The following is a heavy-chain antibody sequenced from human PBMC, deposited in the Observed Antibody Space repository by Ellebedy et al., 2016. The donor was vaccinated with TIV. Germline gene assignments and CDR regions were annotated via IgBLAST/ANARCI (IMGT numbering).Heavy chain of an antibody. CDR1: GFAFKNSW. CDR2: IKPDGTDK. D-gene: IGHD6-13*01. CDR3: ARGGASSLPFDP. V-gene: IGHV3-7*01. J-gene: IGHJ5*02. Sequence: GGSLRLSCAASGFAFKNSWMSWVRQAPGKGPEWVANIKPDGTDKLYVDAAKGRFNISRDNAKNSLFLQMNSLRADDTAVYYCARGGASSLPFDPWGQGKLVTVSS.